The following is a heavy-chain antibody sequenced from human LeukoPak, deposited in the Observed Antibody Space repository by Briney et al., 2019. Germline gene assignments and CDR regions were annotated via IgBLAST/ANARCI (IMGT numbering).Heavy chain of an antibody. CDR1: GYTFTTYA. V-gene: IGHV7-4-1*02. CDR3: ARATCTGGSCPTFIDY. CDR2: INTDTGNP. Sequence: ASVKVSCKASGYTFTTYAMNWVRQAPRQGLEWTGSINTDTGNPTYAQGFTGRFVFSLDTSVSTAYLQISSLKAEDTAVYYCARATCTGGSCPTFIDYWGQGTLVTVSS. D-gene: IGHD2-15*01. J-gene: IGHJ4*02.